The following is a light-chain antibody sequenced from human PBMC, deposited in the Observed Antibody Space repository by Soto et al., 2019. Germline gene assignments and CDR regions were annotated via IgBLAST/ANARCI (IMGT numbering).Light chain of an antibody. J-gene: IGKJ1*01. Sequence: ENLFTQSSGTPSLSPREKSTPSCRASQSVSNNYLAWYQQKPGQAPRLLIYGPSTRATGIPARFSGSGSGTEFTLTISSLQSEDFALYYCQQYNNWPRTFGQGTKVDIK. CDR2: GPS. CDR3: QQYNNWPRT. CDR1: QSVSNN. V-gene: IGKV3-15*01.